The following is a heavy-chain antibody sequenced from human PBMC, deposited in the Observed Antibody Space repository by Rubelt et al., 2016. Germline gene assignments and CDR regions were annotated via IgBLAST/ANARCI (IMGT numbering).Heavy chain of an antibody. D-gene: IGHD4-23*01. V-gene: IGHV3-30*18. CDR2: ISYDGSNK. J-gene: IGHJ3*02. Sequence: EFGGGVVQPGRSLRLSCAASGFTFSSYGMHWVRQAPGKGLEWVAVISYDGSNKYYADSVKGRFTISRDNSKNTLYLQMNSLRAEDTAVYYCAKDLVGNDAFDIWGQGTMVTVSS. CDR1: GFTFSSYG. CDR3: AKDLVGNDAFDI.